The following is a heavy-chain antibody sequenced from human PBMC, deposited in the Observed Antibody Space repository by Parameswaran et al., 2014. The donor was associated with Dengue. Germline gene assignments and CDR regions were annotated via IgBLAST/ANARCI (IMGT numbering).Heavy chain of an antibody. CDR2: INHSGST. V-gene: IGHV4-34*01. CDR3: ATGARVRLLDV. Sequence: VRQAPGKGLEWIGEINHSGSTNYNPSLKSRVTISVDTSKNQFSLKLSSVTAADTAVYYCATGARVRLLDVWGKGTTVTVSS. D-gene: IGHD1-26*01. J-gene: IGHJ6*04.